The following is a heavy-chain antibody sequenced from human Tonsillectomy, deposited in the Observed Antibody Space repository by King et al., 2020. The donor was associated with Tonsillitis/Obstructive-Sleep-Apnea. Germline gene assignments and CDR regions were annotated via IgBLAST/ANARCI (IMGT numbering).Heavy chain of an antibody. D-gene: IGHD1-26*01. J-gene: IGHJ4*02. Sequence: VQLVESGGGVVQPGRSLRLSCAASGFTFSSYGMHWVRQAPGKGLEWVAVISYDGSNKYYADSVKGRFTISRDNSKNTLYLQMNSLRAEDTAVYYCAKDNSGSYYEGSDYWGQGNLVTVSS. CDR3: AKDNSGSYYEGSDY. V-gene: IGHV3-30*18. CDR2: ISYDGSNK. CDR1: GFTFSSYG.